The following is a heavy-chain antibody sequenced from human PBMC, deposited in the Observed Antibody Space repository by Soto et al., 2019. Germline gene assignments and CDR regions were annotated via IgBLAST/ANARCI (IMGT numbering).Heavy chain of an antibody. CDR2: IHHSGAT. D-gene: IGHD3-16*01. Sequence: SETLSLTCTVSAGSITTSYWSWIRQPLGKALEWIGYIHHSGATKYNPSLRSRVTMSVDMSKNQFSLKLNSVTAADTAVYYCARLPGGGDAQNYLDPWGPATLVTLS. CDR1: AGSITTSY. V-gene: IGHV4-59*01. J-gene: IGHJ5*02. CDR3: ARLPGGGDAQNYLDP.